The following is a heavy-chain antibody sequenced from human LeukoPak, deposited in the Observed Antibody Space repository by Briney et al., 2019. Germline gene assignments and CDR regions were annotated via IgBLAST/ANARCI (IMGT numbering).Heavy chain of an antibody. CDR2: ISSSSSDI. J-gene: IGHJ3*02. Sequence: GGSLRLSCTASGFTFRTHTMNWVRQAPGKGLEWVSCISSSSSDISYADSVKGRFTISRDNAKNSLYLQMNSLRAEDTAVYYCARVATMVRVPLDALDIWGQGTMVSVSS. CDR1: GFTFRTHT. CDR3: ARVATMVRVPLDALDI. V-gene: IGHV3-21*01. D-gene: IGHD3-10*01.